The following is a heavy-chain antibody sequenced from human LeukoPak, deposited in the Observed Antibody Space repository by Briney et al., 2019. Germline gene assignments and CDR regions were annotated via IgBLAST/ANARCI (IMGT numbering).Heavy chain of an antibody. CDR2: ISSSGSTM. J-gene: IGHJ3*02. CDR3: AREGDYYDSDAFDI. CDR1: GFTFSTYE. D-gene: IGHD1-26*01. Sequence: PGGSLRLSCAASGFTFSTYEMNWVRQAPGKGLEWVSYISSSGSTMYYADSVKGRFTISRDNAKNSLYLQMNSLRAEDTAVYYCAREGDYYDSDAFDIWGQGTMVTVSS. V-gene: IGHV3-48*03.